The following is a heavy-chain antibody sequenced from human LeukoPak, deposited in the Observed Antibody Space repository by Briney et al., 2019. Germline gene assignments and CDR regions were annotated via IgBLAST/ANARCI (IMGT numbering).Heavy chain of an antibody. Sequence: ASETLSLTCTVSGYSISSGYYWAWIRPPPGKGLEWIGSIYHSGTTYYNPSLKSRVTISVDTSKNQLSLKLHSVTAADTAVYYCARDGSGSGSPFDYWGQGTLVTVSS. D-gene: IGHD3-22*01. V-gene: IGHV4-38-2*02. CDR1: GYSISSGYY. CDR3: ARDGSGSGSPFDY. J-gene: IGHJ4*02. CDR2: IYHSGTT.